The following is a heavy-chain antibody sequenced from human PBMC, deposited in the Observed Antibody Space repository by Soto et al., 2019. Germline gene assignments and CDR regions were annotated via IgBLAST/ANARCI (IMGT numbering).Heavy chain of an antibody. CDR1: GGSFSGYY. CDR3: ARASAVTIRRHIRWFDP. D-gene: IGHD4-17*01. CDR2: INHSGST. Sequence: ETLSLTCAVYGGSFSGYYWSWIRQPPGKWLEWIGEINHSGSTNYNPSLKSRVTISVDTSKNQFSLKLSSVTAADTAVYYCARASAVTIRRHIRWFDPWGQGTLVTVS. J-gene: IGHJ5*02. V-gene: IGHV4-34*01.